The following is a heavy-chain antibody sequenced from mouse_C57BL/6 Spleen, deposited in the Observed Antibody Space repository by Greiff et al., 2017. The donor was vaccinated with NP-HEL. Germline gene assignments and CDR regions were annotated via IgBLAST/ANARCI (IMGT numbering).Heavy chain of an antibody. J-gene: IGHJ3*01. D-gene: IGHD1-1*01. CDR1: GYTFTSYW. CDR3: ARSDYGSSSFAY. V-gene: IGHV1-69*01. Sequence: QVQLQQPGAELVMPGASVKLSCKASGYTFTSYWMHWVKQRPGQGLEWIGEIDPSDSYTNYNQKFKGKSTLTVDKSSSTAYMQLSSLTSEDSAVYYWARSDYGSSSFAYWGQGTLVTVSA. CDR2: IDPSDSYT.